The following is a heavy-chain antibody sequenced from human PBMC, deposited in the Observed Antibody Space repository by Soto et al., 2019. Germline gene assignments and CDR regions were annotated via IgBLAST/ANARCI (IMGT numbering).Heavy chain of an antibody. J-gene: IGHJ5*02. Sequence: TLSLTCAVSGGSISSGGYSWSWIRQPPGKGLEWIGYIYHSGSTYYNPSLKSRVTISVDRSKDQFSLKLSSVTAADTAVYYCARGRRITGRDWFDPWGQGTLVTVSS. CDR2: IYHSGST. D-gene: IGHD1-20*01. CDR3: ARGRRITGRDWFDP. CDR1: GGSISSGGYS. V-gene: IGHV4-30-2*01.